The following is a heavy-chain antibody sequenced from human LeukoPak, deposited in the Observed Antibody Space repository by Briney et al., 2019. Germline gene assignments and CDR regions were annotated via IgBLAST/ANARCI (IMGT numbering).Heavy chain of an antibody. CDR2: IWYDGSNK. V-gene: IGHV3-33*01. J-gene: IGHJ4*02. D-gene: IGHD6-19*01. CDR3: ARAGSGWYEIDS. Sequence: GGSLRLSCAASGFTFNSYAMHWVRQAPGKGLDGVAVIWYDGSNKYYADSVKGRFTISRDNSKNTLYLQMNSLRAEDTALYYCARAGSGWYEIDSWGQGTLVTVSS. CDR1: GFTFNSYA.